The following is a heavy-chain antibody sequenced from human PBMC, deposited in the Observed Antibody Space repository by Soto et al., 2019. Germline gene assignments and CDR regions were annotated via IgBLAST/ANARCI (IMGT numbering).Heavy chain of an antibody. CDR2: IYYSGST. J-gene: IGHJ5*02. V-gene: IGHV4-61*01. CDR3: ARGVYSSSIDNWFDP. CDR1: GGSVSSGSYY. D-gene: IGHD6-6*01. Sequence: SETLSLTCTVSGGSVSSGSYYWSWIRQPPGKGLEWIGYIYYSGSTNYNPSLKSRVTTSVDTSKNQFSLKLSSVTAADTAVYYCARGVYSSSIDNWFDPWGQGILVTVSS.